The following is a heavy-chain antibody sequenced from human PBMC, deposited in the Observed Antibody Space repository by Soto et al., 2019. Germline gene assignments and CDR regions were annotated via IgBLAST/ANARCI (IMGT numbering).Heavy chain of an antibody. CDR3: ARDSSSRLLPSYYYYYYGMDV. CDR1: GGTFSSYA. D-gene: IGHD6-13*01. V-gene: IGHV1-69*13. Sequence: SVKVSCKASGGTFSSYAISWVRQAPGQGLEWMGGIIPIFGTANYAQKFQGRVTITADESTSTAYMELSSLRSEDTAVYYCARDSSSRLLPSYYYYYYGMDVWGQGTTVTVSS. CDR2: IIPIFGTA. J-gene: IGHJ6*02.